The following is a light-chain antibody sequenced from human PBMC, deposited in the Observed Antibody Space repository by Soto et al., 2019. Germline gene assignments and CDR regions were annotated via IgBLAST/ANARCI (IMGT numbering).Light chain of an antibody. Sequence: DIVMTQTPLSLSVTPGQPASISCKSSQSLLHSDGKTSLYWYLQKPGQPPQLLIYEVSNRFSGVTDRFSGSGSGSDFTLKISRVEAKDVGDYYYMHNIQRALTIGGGTKVEIK. CDR2: EVS. V-gene: IGKV2D-29*01. CDR3: MHNIQRALT. CDR1: QSLLHSDGKTS. J-gene: IGKJ4*01.